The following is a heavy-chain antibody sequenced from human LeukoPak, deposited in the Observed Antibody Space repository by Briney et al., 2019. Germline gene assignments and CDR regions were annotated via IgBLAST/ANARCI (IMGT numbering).Heavy chain of an antibody. D-gene: IGHD4-17*01. Sequence: GASVTVSCKASAYTFTVYYMHWVRQAPGQGLEWMGWINPNSGGTNYSQKFQGRVTMTRDTAISTAYMELSRLRSDDTAVYYCAREDYGDYGTPYYYYGMDVWGQGTTVTVSS. J-gene: IGHJ6*02. CDR3: AREDYGDYGTPYYYYGMDV. V-gene: IGHV1-2*02. CDR2: INPNSGGT. CDR1: AYTFTVYY.